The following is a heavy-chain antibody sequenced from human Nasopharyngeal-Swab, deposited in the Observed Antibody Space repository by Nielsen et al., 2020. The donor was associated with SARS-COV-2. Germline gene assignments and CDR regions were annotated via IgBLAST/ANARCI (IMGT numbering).Heavy chain of an antibody. CDR2: ISSSSSTI. CDR3: ARWSGYYYYYGMDV. J-gene: IGHJ6*02. V-gene: IGHV3-48*04. D-gene: IGHD3-3*01. CDR1: GFTFSSYS. Sequence: GESLKISCAASGFTFSSYSMNWVRQAPGKRLEWVSYISSSSSTIYYADSVKGRFTISRDNAKNSLYLQMNSLRAEDTAVYYCARWSGYYYYYGMDVWGQGTTVTVSS.